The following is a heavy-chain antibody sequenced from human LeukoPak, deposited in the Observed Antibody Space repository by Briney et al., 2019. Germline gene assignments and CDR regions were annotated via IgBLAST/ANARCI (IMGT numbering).Heavy chain of an antibody. Sequence: GGSLRLSCAASGFTFSGSTMHWVRQASGKGLEWVSAISGSGGSTYYADSVKGRFTISRDNSKNTLYLQMNSLRAEDTAVYYCARDFSWYSGSYDIWGQGTMVIVSS. CDR3: ARDFSWYSGSYDI. CDR1: GFTFSGST. J-gene: IGHJ3*02. V-gene: IGHV3-23*01. CDR2: ISGSGGST. D-gene: IGHD1-26*01.